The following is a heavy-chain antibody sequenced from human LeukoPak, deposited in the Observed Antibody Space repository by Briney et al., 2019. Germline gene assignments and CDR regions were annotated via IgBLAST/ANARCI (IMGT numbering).Heavy chain of an antibody. CDR1: GYRFTSYW. Sequence: GESLKISFQGSGYRFTSYWIGWVRQMPGKGLEWMGIIYPGDSDTRYSPSFQGQVTISADKSISTAYLQWSSLKASDTAMYYCARHGIAARFYYFDSWGQGTLVTVSS. J-gene: IGHJ4*02. V-gene: IGHV5-51*01. CDR3: ARHGIAARFYYFDS. D-gene: IGHD6-6*01. CDR2: IYPGDSDT.